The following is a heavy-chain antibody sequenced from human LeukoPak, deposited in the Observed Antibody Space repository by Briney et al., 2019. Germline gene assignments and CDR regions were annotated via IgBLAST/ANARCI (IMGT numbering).Heavy chain of an antibody. D-gene: IGHD3-3*02. V-gene: IGHV4-30-2*01. CDR3: ARDFIAQSPIPAF. CDR1: GDSISRSASS. J-gene: IGHJ4*02. Sequence: SETLSLTCTVSGDSISRSASSWSWIRQPPVKGLEWIGYIYHSGGTYYNPSLRSRVTISLDRSKNQFSLKLTSVTAADTAVYYCARDFIAQSPIPAFWGQGTLVSVSS. CDR2: IYHSGGT.